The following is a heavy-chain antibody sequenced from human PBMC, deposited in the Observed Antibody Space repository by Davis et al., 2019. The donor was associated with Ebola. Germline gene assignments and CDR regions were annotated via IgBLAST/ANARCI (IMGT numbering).Heavy chain of an antibody. V-gene: IGHV1-46*01. J-gene: IGHJ6*04. D-gene: IGHD2-15*01. CDR3: ARDQSVVVVAATSPYYYYGMDV. CDR1: GYTFTSYY. Sequence: ASVKVSCKASGYTFTSYYMHWVRQAPGQGLEWMGIINPSGGSTSYAQKFQGRVTMTRDTSTSTVYMELSSLRSEDTAVYYCARDQSVVVVAATSPYYYYGMDVWGKGTTVTVSS. CDR2: INPSGGST.